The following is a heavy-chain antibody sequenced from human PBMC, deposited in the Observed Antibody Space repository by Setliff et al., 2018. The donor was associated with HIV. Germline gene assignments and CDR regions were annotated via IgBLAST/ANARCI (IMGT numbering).Heavy chain of an antibody. CDR2: IYARGST. D-gene: IGHD2-15*01. J-gene: IGHJ5*02. Sequence: PSETLSLTCAVSGYAISSGYYWGWIRRPPGKGLEWIGSIYARGSTYYNPSLESRLTISVDTAKNQFSLKLSSVTAADTAVYYCAAATTLLSPRAWGQGTLVTVSS. CDR3: AAATTLLSPRA. CDR1: GYAISSGYY. V-gene: IGHV4-38-2*01.